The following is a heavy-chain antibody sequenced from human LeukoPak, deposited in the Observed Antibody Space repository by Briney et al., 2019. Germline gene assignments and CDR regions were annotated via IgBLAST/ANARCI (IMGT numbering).Heavy chain of an antibody. CDR2: IYYSGST. V-gene: IGHV4-31*03. Sequence: PSETLSLTCTVSGGSISSGGYYWSWIRQHPGKGLEWIGYIYYSGSTYYNPSLKSRVTISVDTSKNQFSLKLSSVIAADTAVYYCARETSGYSSGWYPPDYWGQGTLVTVSS. CDR1: GGSISSGGYY. J-gene: IGHJ4*02. CDR3: ARETSGYSSGWYPPDY. D-gene: IGHD6-19*01.